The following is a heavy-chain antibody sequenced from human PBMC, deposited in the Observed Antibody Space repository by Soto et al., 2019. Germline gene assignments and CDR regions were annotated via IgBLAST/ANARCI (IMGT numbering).Heavy chain of an antibody. D-gene: IGHD2-2*02. J-gene: IGHJ6*02. CDR2: IIPIFGTA. CDR1: GGTFSSYA. CDR3: ARDGRCSSTSCYKGQTYYYYGMDV. V-gene: IGHV1-69*13. Sequence: SVKVSCKASGGTFSSYAISWVRQATGQGLEWMGGIIPIFGTANYAQKFQGRVTITADESTSTAYMELSSLRSEDTAVYYCARDGRCSSTSCYKGQTYYYYGMDVWGQGTTVTVSS.